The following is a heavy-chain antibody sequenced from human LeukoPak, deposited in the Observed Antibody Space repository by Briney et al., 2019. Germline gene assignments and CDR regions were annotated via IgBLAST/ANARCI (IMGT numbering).Heavy chain of an antibody. J-gene: IGHJ6*04. CDR3: ATTSGRYSYGPGYYYYGMDV. CDR2: IIPILGTA. CDR1: GGTFSSYA. D-gene: IGHD5-18*01. Sequence: ASVKVSCKASGGTFSSYAISWVRQAPGQGLEWMGGIIPILGTANYAQKFQGRVTITADESTSTAYMELSSLRSEDTAVYYCATTSGRYSYGPGYYYYGMDVWGKGTTVTVSS. V-gene: IGHV1-69*13.